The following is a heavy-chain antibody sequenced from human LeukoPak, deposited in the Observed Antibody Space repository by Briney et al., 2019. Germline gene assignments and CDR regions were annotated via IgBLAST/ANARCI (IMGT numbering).Heavy chain of an antibody. CDR2: IIPIFGTA. Sequence: SVKVSCKASGYTFTSYAMNWVRQAPGQGLEWMGGIIPIFGTANYAQKFQGRVTITADESTSTAYMELSSLRSEDTAVYYCASPGIAAAGTIQSFDYWGQGTLVTVSS. CDR1: GYTFTSYA. CDR3: ASPGIAAAGTIQSFDY. J-gene: IGHJ4*02. D-gene: IGHD6-13*01. V-gene: IGHV1-69*13.